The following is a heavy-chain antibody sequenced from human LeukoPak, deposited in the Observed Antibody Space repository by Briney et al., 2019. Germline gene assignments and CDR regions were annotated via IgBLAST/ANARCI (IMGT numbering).Heavy chain of an antibody. J-gene: IGHJ4*02. CDR2: IKQDGSEK. CDR3: ARDPSSLRDSYDY. CDR1: GFTFSSYW. D-gene: IGHD6-6*01. Sequence: GGSLRLSCAASGFTFSSYWMNWVRQAPGKGLEWVANIKQDGSEKYYVDSVKGRFTISRDNAKKSLYLQVNSLRAEDTAVYYCARDPSSLRDSYDYWGQGTLVTVSS. V-gene: IGHV3-7*01.